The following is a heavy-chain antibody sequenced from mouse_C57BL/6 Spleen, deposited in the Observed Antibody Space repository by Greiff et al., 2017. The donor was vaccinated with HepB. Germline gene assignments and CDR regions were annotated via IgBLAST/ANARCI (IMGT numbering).Heavy chain of an antibody. J-gene: IGHJ2*01. V-gene: IGHV1-82*01. CDR3: ARGPFDYLDY. Sequence: SGPELVKPGASVKISCKASGYAFSSSWMNWVKQRPGKGLEWIGRIYPGDGDTNYNGKFKGKATLTADKSSSTAYMQLSSLTSEDSAVYFCARGPFDYLDYWGQGTTLTVSS. CDR1: GYAFSSSW. CDR2: IYPGDGDT.